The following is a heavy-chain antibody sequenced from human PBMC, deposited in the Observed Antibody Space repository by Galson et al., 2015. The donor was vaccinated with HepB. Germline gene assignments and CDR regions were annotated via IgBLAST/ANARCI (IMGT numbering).Heavy chain of an antibody. CDR3: AKDPGRDGYNFGFDP. CDR1: GFTFSSYG. Sequence: SLRLSCAASGFTFSSYGMHWVRQAPGKGLEWVAVISYDGSNKYYADSVKGRFTISRDNSKNTLYLQMNSLRAEDTAVYYCAKDPGRDGYNFGFDPWGQGTLVTVSS. J-gene: IGHJ5*02. V-gene: IGHV3-30*18. CDR2: ISYDGSNK. D-gene: IGHD5-24*01.